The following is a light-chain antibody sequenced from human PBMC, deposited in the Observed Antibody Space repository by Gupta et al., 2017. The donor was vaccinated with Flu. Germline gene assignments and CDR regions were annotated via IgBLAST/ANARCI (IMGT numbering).Light chain of an antibody. CDR2: AAS. CDR1: QGISTN. Sequence: PTTLSSSVGDRVTITCRASQGISTNLTWYQEVAGKAPKVLIYAASSLHSGVPSRFSGSGSGTEFTLTISSLQPEDFATYYCQQSYSTPYTFGQGTKVEIK. J-gene: IGKJ2*01. V-gene: IGKV1-39*01. CDR3: QQSYSTPYT.